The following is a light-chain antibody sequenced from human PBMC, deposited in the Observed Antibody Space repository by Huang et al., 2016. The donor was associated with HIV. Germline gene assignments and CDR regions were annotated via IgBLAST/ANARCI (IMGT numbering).Light chain of an antibody. J-gene: IGKJ4*01. CDR2: ASS. Sequence: IQFTQSPSSLSASVGYRVTITCRASQGISKFFGWYQQKPGKPPKLLIYASSILQSGVPSRFRGSGSGTDFTLTIGSLLPEDFATYYFQQLNSYPLTFGGGTKVEIK. CDR1: QGISKF. V-gene: IGKV1-9*01. CDR3: QQLNSYPLT.